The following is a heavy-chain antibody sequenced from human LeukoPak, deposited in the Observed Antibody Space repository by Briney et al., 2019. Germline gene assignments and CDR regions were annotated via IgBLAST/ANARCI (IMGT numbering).Heavy chain of an antibody. CDR3: ARNQQLGGHSYYYYGMDV. V-gene: IGHV3-23*01. Sequence: GGSLRLSCAASGFTFSSSAMSWVRQVPGKGLEWVSGISASGGSTSYADSVRGRFTISRDNSKNTLYVQMNSLRADDTAIYYCARNQQLGGHSYYYYGMDVWGQGTTVTVSS. J-gene: IGHJ6*02. CDR2: ISASGGST. D-gene: IGHD3-16*01. CDR1: GFTFSSSA.